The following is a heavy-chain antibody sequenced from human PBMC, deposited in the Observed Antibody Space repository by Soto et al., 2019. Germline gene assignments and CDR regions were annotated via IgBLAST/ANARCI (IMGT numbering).Heavy chain of an antibody. CDR3: ARVGRGYNLCNGFDP. V-gene: IGHV3-30*03. J-gene: IGHJ5*02. Sequence: QVQLVESGGGVVQPGGSLTLSCAASGPTIRGFALHWVRQAPGKGLEWVSSISHDGTTRYNKDFVKGRFSISRDDTKNTMQLQMNGLRGEESAVYYCARVGRGYNLCNGFDPCGEGTLITVSS. CDR1: GPTIRGFA. D-gene: IGHD5-18*01. CDR2: ISHDGTTR.